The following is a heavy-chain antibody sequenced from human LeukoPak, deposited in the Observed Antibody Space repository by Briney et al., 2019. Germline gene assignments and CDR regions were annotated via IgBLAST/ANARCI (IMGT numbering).Heavy chain of an antibody. CDR3: ATNLVVPAAIDY. J-gene: IGHJ4*02. Sequence: GGSLRLSCAASGFTFSSYEMNWVRQAPGKGLEWVSYISSSGSTIYYADSVKGRFTISRDNAKNSLYLQMSSLRAEDTAVYYCATNLVVPAAIDYWGQGTLVTVSS. D-gene: IGHD2-2*01. CDR2: ISSSGSTI. CDR1: GFTFSSYE. V-gene: IGHV3-48*03.